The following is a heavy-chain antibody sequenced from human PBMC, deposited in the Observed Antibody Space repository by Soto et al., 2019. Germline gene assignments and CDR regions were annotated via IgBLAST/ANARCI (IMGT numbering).Heavy chain of an antibody. D-gene: IGHD1-1*01. V-gene: IGHV3-33*01. CDR2: IWYDGSNK. J-gene: IGHJ5*02. Sequence: QVQLVESGGGVVQPGRSLRLSCAASGFTFSSYGMHWVRQAPGKGLEWVAVIWYDGSNKYYADSVKGRFTISRDNSKNTLYLQMNSLRAEDTAVYYCARDLYTAGTTFANWFDPWGQGTLVTVSS. CDR1: GFTFSSYG. CDR3: ARDLYTAGTTFANWFDP.